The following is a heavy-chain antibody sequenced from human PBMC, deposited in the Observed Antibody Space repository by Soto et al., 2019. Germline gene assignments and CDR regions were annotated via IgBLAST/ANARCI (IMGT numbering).Heavy chain of an antibody. CDR1: GGSISSGGYY. CDR3: ARDGGYGSGSYRFDY. Sequence: QVQLQESGPGLVTPSQTLSLTCTVSGGSISSGGYYWSWIRQHPGKGLEWIGYIYYSGSTSYNASLKSRVTISIDTSKTQFSLNLSSVTAADTAVYYCARDGGYGSGSYRFDYWGQGTLVTVSS. CDR2: IYYSGST. D-gene: IGHD3-10*01. V-gene: IGHV4-31*03. J-gene: IGHJ4*02.